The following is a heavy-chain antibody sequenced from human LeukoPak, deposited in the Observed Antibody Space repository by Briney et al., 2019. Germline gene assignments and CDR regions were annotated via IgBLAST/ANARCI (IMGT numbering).Heavy chain of an antibody. J-gene: IGHJ4*02. V-gene: IGHV1-69*04. Sequence: SVRVSCKASGGAFSDYAITWVRQAPGQGLEWMGRIIPFVDIPYYAQKFQGRVTITADKSTSTVYMELSSLKSEDTAVYYCASALVGKQLHPSEWGQGTLVTVSS. CDR3: ASALVGKQLHPSE. CDR2: IIPFVDIP. D-gene: IGHD1-1*01. CDR1: GGAFSDYA.